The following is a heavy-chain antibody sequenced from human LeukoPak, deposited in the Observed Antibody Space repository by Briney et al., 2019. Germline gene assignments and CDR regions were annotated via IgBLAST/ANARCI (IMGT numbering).Heavy chain of an antibody. V-gene: IGHV3-7*01. Sequence: GGSLRLSCAASGFTLSSYWMSWVRQAPGKGLEWVANIKQDGSEKYYVDSVKGRFTISRDNAKNLLSLQMDSLRVEDTAIYYCARDPRTVQIWGQGTLVTVSS. D-gene: IGHD1-1*01. CDR1: GFTLSSYW. J-gene: IGHJ4*02. CDR2: IKQDGSEK. CDR3: ARDPRTVQI.